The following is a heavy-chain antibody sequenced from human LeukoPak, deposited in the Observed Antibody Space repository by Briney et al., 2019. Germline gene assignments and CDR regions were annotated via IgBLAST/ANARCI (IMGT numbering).Heavy chain of an antibody. Sequence: PSGTLSLTCAVSGGSISSSNWWSWVRQPPGKGLEWIGEIYHSGSTNYNPSLKSRVTISVDKSKNQFSLKLSSVTAADTAVYYCARSYYDSSGYYPNWFDPWGQGTLVTVSS. CDR2: IYHSGST. CDR3: ARSYYDSSGYYPNWFDP. V-gene: IGHV4-4*02. J-gene: IGHJ5*02. D-gene: IGHD3-22*01. CDR1: GGSISSSNW.